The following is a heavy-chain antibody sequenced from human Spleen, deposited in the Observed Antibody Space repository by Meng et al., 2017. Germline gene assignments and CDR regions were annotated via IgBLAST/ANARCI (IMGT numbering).Heavy chain of an antibody. J-gene: IGHJ4*02. Sequence: GESLKISCAASGFIVSNAWVRWVRQAPGKGLEWVGRIKSKIDGATTDYAAPVKGRFTISRDDSESTLYLQMSSLMTEDTAVYYCTSAPTVTKGRDYWGQGTLVTVSS. V-gene: IGHV3-15*01. D-gene: IGHD4-17*01. CDR3: TSAPTVTKGRDY. CDR1: GFIVSNAW. CDR2: IKSKIDGATT.